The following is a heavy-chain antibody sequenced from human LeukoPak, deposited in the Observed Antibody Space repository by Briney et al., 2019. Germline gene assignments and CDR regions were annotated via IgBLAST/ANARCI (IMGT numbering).Heavy chain of an antibody. CDR3: AGVGVPRGYSYGQLDY. J-gene: IGHJ4*02. CDR1: GGSISSYY. Sequence: PSETLSLTCTVSGGSISSYYWSWIRQPPGKGLEWIGYIYYSGSTNYNPSLKSRVTISVDTSKNQFSLKLCSVTAADTAVYYCAGVGVPRGYSYGQLDYWGQGTLVTVSS. V-gene: IGHV4-59*01. CDR2: IYYSGST. D-gene: IGHD5-18*01.